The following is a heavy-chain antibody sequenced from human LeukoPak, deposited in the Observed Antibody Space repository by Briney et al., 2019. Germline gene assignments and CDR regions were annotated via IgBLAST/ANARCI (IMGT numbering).Heavy chain of an antibody. CDR2: ISGRGDNT. CDR3: ARGYGSGSYIADY. Sequence: TGGSLRLSCAASGFTFSIYAMTWVRQAPGKGLEWVSGISGRGDNTYYADSVKGRFTISRDNSKNTLYMQMNSLRAEDTAVYYCARGYGSGSYIADYWGQGTLVTVSS. V-gene: IGHV3-23*01. CDR1: GFTFSIYA. J-gene: IGHJ4*02. D-gene: IGHD3-10*01.